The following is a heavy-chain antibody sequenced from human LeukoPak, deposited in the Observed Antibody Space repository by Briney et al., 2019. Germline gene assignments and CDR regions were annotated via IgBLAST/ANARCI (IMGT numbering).Heavy chain of an antibody. D-gene: IGHD3-3*01. CDR1: GGSFSGYY. CDR3: ARGVFDYDFWSGYLGKYYFDY. J-gene: IGHJ4*02. Sequence: PSETLSLTCAVYGGSFSGYYWSWIRQPPGKGLGWIGEINHSGSTNYNPSLKSRVTISVDTSKNQFSLKLSSVTAADTAVYYCARGVFDYDFWSGYLGKYYFDYWGQGTLVTVSS. CDR2: INHSGST. V-gene: IGHV4-34*01.